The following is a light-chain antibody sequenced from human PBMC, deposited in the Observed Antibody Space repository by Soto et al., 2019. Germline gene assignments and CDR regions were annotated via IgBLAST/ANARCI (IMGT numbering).Light chain of an antibody. V-gene: IGLV2-14*01. CDR3: SSYTTSSTLV. J-gene: IGLJ2*01. CDR2: EVN. Sequence: QSALTQPASVSGSPGQSITISCTGSSSDVGVYNYVSWYQLHPGKAPKLMIYEVNNRPSGVSNRFSGSKSGNTASLTISGLQAEDEADYFCSSYTTSSTLVFGAGTQLTVL. CDR1: SSDVGVYNY.